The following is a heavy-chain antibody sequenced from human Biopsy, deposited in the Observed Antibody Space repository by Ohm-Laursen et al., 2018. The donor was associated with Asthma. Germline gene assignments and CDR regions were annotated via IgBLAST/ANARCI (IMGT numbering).Heavy chain of an antibody. J-gene: IGHJ4*02. CDR1: GFMFRSFG. CDR3: AKRRGYSGHDNDY. V-gene: IGHV3-30*18. D-gene: IGHD5-12*01. CDR2: ISYDGNHK. Sequence: SLRLSCSASGFMFRSFGMHWVRQAPGKGLERVAVISYDGNHKFYEDSVKGRFTISRDNSKNTLYLQMNSLRTEDTAVYYCAKRRGYSGHDNDYWGQGTLVIVSS.